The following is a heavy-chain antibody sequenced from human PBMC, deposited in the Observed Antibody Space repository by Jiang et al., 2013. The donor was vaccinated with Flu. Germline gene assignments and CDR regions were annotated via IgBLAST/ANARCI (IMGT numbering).Heavy chain of an antibody. CDR3: ARARAPEVAAYYFDY. CDR2: IYYSGDT. D-gene: IGHD6-13*01. J-gene: IGHJ4*02. Sequence: PPGKGLEWIGYIYYSGDTNYNPSLKGRLSISLDTSKKHFSLELTSVTAADTAVYYCARARAPEVAAYYFDYWGQGMLVTVSS. V-gene: IGHV4-61*03.